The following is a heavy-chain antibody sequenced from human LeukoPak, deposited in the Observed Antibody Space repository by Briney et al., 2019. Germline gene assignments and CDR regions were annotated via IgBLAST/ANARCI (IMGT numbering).Heavy chain of an antibody. V-gene: IGHV3-23*01. Sequence: RGSLRLSCAASGFTFNNYAMNWVRQGPGEGLEWVSAISGTGSSTYYADSVKGRFTISRDNSKNTLYLQMNSLRAEDTAVYYCTTPYYYDSSGYSHDAFDIWGQGTMVTVSS. D-gene: IGHD3-22*01. J-gene: IGHJ3*02. CDR1: GFTFNNYA. CDR3: TTPYYYDSSGYSHDAFDI. CDR2: ISGTGSST.